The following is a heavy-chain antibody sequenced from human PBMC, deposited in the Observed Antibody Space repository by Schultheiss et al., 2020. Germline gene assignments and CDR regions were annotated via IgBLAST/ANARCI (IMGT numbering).Heavy chain of an antibody. J-gene: IGHJ4*02. CDR3: ARGSYSYGSRYFDY. CDR2: IYHSGST. CDR1: GGSISSSNW. D-gene: IGHD5-18*01. V-gene: IGHV4-4*02. Sequence: SATLSLTCAVSGGSISSSNWWSWVRQPPGKGLEWIGEIYHSGSTNYNPSLKSRVTISVDTSKNQFSLKLSSVTAADTAVYYCARGSYSYGSRYFDYWGQGTLVTVSS.